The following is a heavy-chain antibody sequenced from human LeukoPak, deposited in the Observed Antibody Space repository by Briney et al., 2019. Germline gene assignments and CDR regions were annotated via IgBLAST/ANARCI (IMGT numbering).Heavy chain of an antibody. J-gene: IGHJ4*02. CDR2: IYYSGST. V-gene: IGHV4-30-2*01. Sequence: SETLSLTCAVSGGSISSGGYSWSWIRQPPGKGLEWIGYIYYSGSTYYNPSLKSRVTISLDRSKNQFSLKLSSVTAADTAVYYCVKDRVYMVRGLTPFDYWGQGTLVTVSS. D-gene: IGHD3-10*01. CDR3: VKDRVYMVRGLTPFDY. CDR1: GGSISSGGYS.